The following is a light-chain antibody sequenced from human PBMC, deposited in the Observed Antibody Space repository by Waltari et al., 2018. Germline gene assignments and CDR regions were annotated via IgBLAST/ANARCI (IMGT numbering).Light chain of an antibody. Sequence: ILIPHSQGTLLVSPGERAPLPCRASKRIVTNLAWYQQKPGQAPRLLIYAGSARASDIPARFSGSGSGTEFTLTISSLQSEDFGIYYCQHYNNWPPAFGQGTKVEIK. V-gene: IGKV3-15*01. CDR1: KRIVTN. CDR3: QHYNNWPPA. J-gene: IGKJ1*01. CDR2: AGS.